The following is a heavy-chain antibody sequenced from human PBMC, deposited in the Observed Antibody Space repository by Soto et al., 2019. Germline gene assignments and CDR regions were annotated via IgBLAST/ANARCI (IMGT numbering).Heavy chain of an antibody. CDR3: ARGMDYGRAVDI. J-gene: IGHJ3*02. CDR1: GFTFSTFN. Sequence: EVQLVESGGGLVQPGGSLRLSCTASGFTFSTFNMYWVRQSTGKGLEWVAAIGTSGDTYYPGSVKGRLTISRDNAKNPLYLQMYSLRAGDTAVYYCARGMDYGRAVDIWGQGTMVTVSS. CDR2: IGTSGDT. D-gene: IGHD4-17*01. V-gene: IGHV3-13*01.